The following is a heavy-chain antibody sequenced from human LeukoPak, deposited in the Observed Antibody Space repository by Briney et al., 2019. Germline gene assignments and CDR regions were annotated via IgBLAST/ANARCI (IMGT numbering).Heavy chain of an antibody. CDR2: MNPNSGNT. V-gene: IGHV1-8*01. CDR3: ARGQRVEMATIQP. J-gene: IGHJ5*02. Sequence: ASVKVSCKASRYTFTSYDINWVRQATGQGLEWMGWMNPNSGNTGYAQKFQGRVTMTRNTSISTAYMELSSLRSEDTAVYYCARGQRVEMATIQPWGQGTLVTVSS. D-gene: IGHD5-24*01. CDR1: RYTFTSYD.